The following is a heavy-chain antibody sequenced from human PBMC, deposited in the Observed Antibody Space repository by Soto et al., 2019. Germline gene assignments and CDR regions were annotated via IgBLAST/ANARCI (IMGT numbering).Heavy chain of an antibody. Sequence: EVQLMESGGGLVQPGGSLGLSCAASGFTFSTYAMNWVRQAPGKGLEWSSVVGRGGGAEYADSVKGRFTISRDNFKNTIYRQMNSLRAEDTAVYYCARCTPGYVSGWGAHFEYWGQGSLVTVSS. D-gene: IGHD6-19*01. CDR3: ARCTPGYVSGWGAHFEY. V-gene: IGHV3-23*01. CDR1: GFTFSTYA. CDR2: VGRGGGA. J-gene: IGHJ4*02.